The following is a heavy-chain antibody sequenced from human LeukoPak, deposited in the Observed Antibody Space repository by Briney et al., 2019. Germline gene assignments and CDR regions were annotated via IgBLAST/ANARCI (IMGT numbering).Heavy chain of an antibody. Sequence: PSETLSLTCTVAGGSISSYYWSWIRQPAGKGREGIGRIYTSGSTNYNASLKSRVSMSVDTSNNQFSLKLSSVTAADTAVFYCARENSGSYREFDYWGQGTLVTVSS. CDR3: ARENSGSYREFDY. D-gene: IGHD1-26*01. J-gene: IGHJ4*02. CDR2: IYTSGST. V-gene: IGHV4-4*07. CDR1: GGSISSYY.